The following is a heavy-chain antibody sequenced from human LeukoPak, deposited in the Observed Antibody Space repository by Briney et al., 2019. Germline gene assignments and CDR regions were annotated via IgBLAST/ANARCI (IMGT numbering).Heavy chain of an antibody. Sequence: GGSLRLSCAASGFIFSAYEMNWVRQAPGKGLEWVSYISDSGTTMYYADSVKGRFTISRDNAMNSLYLQMNSLRAEDTAVYYCARDRSMVRGVIVWALDAFDIWGQGTMVTVSS. V-gene: IGHV3-48*03. CDR1: GFIFSAYE. CDR3: ARDRSMVRGVIVWALDAFDI. CDR2: ISDSGTTM. D-gene: IGHD3-10*01. J-gene: IGHJ3*02.